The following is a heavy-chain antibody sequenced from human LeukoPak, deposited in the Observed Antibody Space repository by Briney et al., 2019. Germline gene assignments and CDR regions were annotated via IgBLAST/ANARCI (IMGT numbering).Heavy chain of an antibody. V-gene: IGHV4-4*02. CDR3: AGLVGRYSSGLYYYYFDY. Sequence: SGTLSLTCPVSGDSINSLDLWSWVRQPPGKGLEWIGEMYLNGTTHSNPSVKSRVTISIDKSKNQFFLNLSSVTAADTAVYYCAGLVGRYSSGLYYYYFDYWGQGTLVTVSS. D-gene: IGHD3-22*01. J-gene: IGHJ4*02. CDR1: GDSINSLDL. CDR2: MYLNGTT.